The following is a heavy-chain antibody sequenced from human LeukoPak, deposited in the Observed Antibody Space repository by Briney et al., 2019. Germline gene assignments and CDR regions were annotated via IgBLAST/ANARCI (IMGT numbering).Heavy chain of an antibody. CDR1: GYTFTGYY. CDR3: ARVGSMVRGVIRGYYFDY. V-gene: IGHV1-2*02. Sequence: ASVKVSCNASGYTFTGYYMHWVRQAPGQGLEWMGWINPNSGGTNYAQKFQGRVTMTRDTSISTAYVELSRLRSDDTAVYYCARVGSMVRGVIRGYYFDYWGQGTLVTVSS. J-gene: IGHJ4*02. CDR2: INPNSGGT. D-gene: IGHD3-10*01.